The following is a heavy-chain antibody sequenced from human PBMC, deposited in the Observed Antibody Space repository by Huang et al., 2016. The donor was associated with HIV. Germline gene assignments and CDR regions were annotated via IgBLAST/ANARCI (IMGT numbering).Heavy chain of an antibody. Sequence: QEQLVESGGGVVQPGGSLRLSCATSGFSFGHYGMHWVGQAPGKGVGGVAFIRFDGGNKHYADSAKGRFTISRDNSKKMLFLEMNSLRGDDTVFYYCATDLGGYSFDYWGQGALVSVSS. CDR2: IRFDGGNK. J-gene: IGHJ4*02. CDR1: GFSFGHYG. V-gene: IGHV3-30*02. D-gene: IGHD2-21*02. CDR3: ATDLGGYSFDY.